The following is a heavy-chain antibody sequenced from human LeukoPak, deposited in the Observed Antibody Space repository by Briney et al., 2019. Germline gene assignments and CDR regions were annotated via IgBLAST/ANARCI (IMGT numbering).Heavy chain of an antibody. J-gene: IGHJ6*03. CDR1: GGTFSSYA. CDR3: ARVPVGDLMVYYYYYMDV. D-gene: IGHD3-10*01. V-gene: IGHV1-69*13. CDR2: IIPIFGTT. Sequence: SVKVSCKASGGTFSSYAISWVRQAPGQGLEWMGGIIPIFGTTSYAQKFQGRVKITADESTSTAYMELSSLRSEDTAVYYCARVPVGDLMVYYYYYMDVWGKGTTVTVSS.